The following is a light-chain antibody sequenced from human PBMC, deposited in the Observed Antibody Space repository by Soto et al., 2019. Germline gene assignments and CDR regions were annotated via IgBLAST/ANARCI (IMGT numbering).Light chain of an antibody. J-gene: IGKJ4*01. V-gene: IGKV1-12*01. CDR3: QQVKGFPLT. CDR2: AAS. Sequence: DIQMTQSPSSVSAFVGDRVAITCRASHDIARWLAWYQQQPGKAPRLLIYAASSLQSGVPTRFSGSGSGTGFTLTITNLQPEDSAVYYCQQVKGFPLTFGGGTKVEIK. CDR1: HDIARW.